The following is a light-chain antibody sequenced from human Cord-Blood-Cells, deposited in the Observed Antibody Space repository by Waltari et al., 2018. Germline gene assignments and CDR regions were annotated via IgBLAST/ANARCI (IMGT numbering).Light chain of an antibody. Sequence: AIRMTQSPSSFSASTGDRVTITCRASQGISSYLAWYQQKPGKAPKHLIYAASTLQSGVPSRFSGSGSGTDFTLTISCLQSEDFATYDCQQYYSYPLTFGGGTKVEIK. CDR2: AAS. CDR1: QGISSY. J-gene: IGKJ4*01. CDR3: QQYYSYPLT. V-gene: IGKV1-8*01.